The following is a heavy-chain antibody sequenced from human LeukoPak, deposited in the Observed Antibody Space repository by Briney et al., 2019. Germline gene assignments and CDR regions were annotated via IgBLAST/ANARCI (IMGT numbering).Heavy chain of an antibody. J-gene: IGHJ4*02. CDR2: ISWDGGST. CDR3: AKDGYYYDSSGYYGFDY. CDR1: GFTFDDYT. Sequence: PGGSLRLSCAASGFTFDDYTMHWVRQAPGKGLEWVSLISWDGGSTYYADSVKGRFTISRDNSKNSLYLQMNSLRTEDTALYYCAKDGYYYDSSGYYGFDYWGQGTLVTVSS. V-gene: IGHV3-43*01. D-gene: IGHD3-22*01.